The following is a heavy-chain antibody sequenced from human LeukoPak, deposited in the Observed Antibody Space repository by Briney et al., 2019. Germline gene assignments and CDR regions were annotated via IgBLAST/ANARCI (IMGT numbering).Heavy chain of an antibody. CDR2: IYPGDSDT. J-gene: IGHJ1*01. CDR3: ARQGCSGGRCYYWDFQH. Sequence: GESLKISCKGSGYSFPTYWIGWVRQMPGKGLEWMGIIYPGDSDTRYSPSFQGQVTMSADKSISTAYLQWSSLKASDTAMYYCARQGCSGGRCYYWDFQHWGQGTLVTVSS. V-gene: IGHV5-51*01. CDR1: GYSFPTYW. D-gene: IGHD2-15*01.